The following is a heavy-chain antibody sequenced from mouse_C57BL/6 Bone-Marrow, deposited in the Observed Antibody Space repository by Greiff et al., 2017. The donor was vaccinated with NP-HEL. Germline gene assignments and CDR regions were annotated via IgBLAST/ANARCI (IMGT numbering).Heavy chain of an antibody. CDR3: ASPGFAY. Sequence: DVKLVESGGDLVKPGGSLKLSCAASGFTFSSYGMSWVRQTPDKRLEWVATISSGGSYTYYPDSVKGRFTISRDNAKNTLYLQMSSLKAEDTAMYYCASPGFAYWGQGTLVTVSA. CDR2: ISSGGSYT. V-gene: IGHV5-6*02. CDR1: GFTFSSYG. J-gene: IGHJ3*01.